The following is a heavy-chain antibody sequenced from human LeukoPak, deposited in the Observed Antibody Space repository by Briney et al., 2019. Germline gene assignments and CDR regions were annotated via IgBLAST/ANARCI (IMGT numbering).Heavy chain of an antibody. V-gene: IGHV3-23*01. J-gene: IGHJ4*02. D-gene: IGHD3-22*01. CDR1: GFTFSSYA. CDR3: AKMSDYYDSSSD. Sequence: PGGSLRLSCAASGFTFSSYAMSWVRQAPGKGLEWVAAISGSGGTTYYADSVKGRFTISRDNSKNTLYLQMNSLRAEDTAVYYCAKMSDYYDSSSDWGQGTLVTVSS. CDR2: ISGSGGTT.